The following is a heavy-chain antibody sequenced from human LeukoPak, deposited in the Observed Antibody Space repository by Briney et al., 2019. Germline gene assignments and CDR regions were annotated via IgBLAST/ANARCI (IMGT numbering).Heavy chain of an antibody. CDR1: GYSISSGYY. Sequence: PSETLSLTCAVSGYSISSGYYWGWIRQPPGKGLEWIGSIYHSGSTYCNPSLKSRVTISVDTSKNQFSLKLSSVTAADTAVYYCARQLLWFGESDYWGQGTLVTVSS. D-gene: IGHD3-10*01. J-gene: IGHJ4*02. CDR3: ARQLLWFGESDY. CDR2: IYHSGST. V-gene: IGHV4-38-2*01.